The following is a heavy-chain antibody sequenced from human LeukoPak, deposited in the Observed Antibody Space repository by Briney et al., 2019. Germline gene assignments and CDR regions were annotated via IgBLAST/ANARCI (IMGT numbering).Heavy chain of an antibody. CDR1: GGSIRGYF. Sequence: SETLSLTCTVSGGSIRGYFWSWIRQPAGQGLEWIGRIYTSGSTDYNPSLKSRVTMSVDTSQNRFFLKLTSVTAADTAVYYCAKYDSGSLLLWGQGTLVTVSS. CDR3: AKYDSGSLLL. CDR2: IYTSGST. D-gene: IGHD3-10*01. J-gene: IGHJ4*02. V-gene: IGHV4-4*07.